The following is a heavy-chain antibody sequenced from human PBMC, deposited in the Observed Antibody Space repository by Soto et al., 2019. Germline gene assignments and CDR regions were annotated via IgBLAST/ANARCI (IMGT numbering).Heavy chain of an antibody. J-gene: IGHJ4*02. Sequence: SETLSLTCTVSGDSISSSSYYWGWIRQPPGKGLEWIGSIYYSGSTYYNPSLKSRVTISVDTSKNQFSLKLTSVTAADTAVYYCARQRGAVSATHFDYWGQGTLVTVSS. CDR2: IYYSGST. V-gene: IGHV4-39*01. CDR3: ARQRGAVSATHFDY. CDR1: GDSISSSSYY. D-gene: IGHD3-16*02.